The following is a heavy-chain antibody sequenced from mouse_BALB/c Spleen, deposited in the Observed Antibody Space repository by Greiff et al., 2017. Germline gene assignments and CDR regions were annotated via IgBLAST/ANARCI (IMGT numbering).Heavy chain of an antibody. CDR3: ARQGSRFGDFHWYFDV. D-gene: IGHD2-13*01. Sequence: EVMLVESGGGLVKLGGSLKLSCAASGFTFSSYYMSWVRQTPEKRLELVAAINSNGGSTYYPDTVKGRFTISRDNAKNTLYLQMSSLKSEDTALYYCARQGSRFGDFHWYFDVWGAGTTVTVSS. CDR1: GFTFSSYY. CDR2: INSNGGST. J-gene: IGHJ1*01. V-gene: IGHV5-6-2*01.